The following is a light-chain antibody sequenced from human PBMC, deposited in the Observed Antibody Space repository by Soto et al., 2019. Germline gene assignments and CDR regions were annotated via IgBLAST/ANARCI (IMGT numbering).Light chain of an antibody. Sequence: IVLTQSPGTLSLSPRERATLSCRASQSVSSYLAWYQQKPGQAPRLLIYDASNRATGIPARFSGSGSGTDFTLTISSLEPEDFAVYYCQQRSNWPAITFGQGTRLEI. J-gene: IGKJ5*01. V-gene: IGKV3-11*01. CDR2: DAS. CDR3: QQRSNWPAIT. CDR1: QSVSSY.